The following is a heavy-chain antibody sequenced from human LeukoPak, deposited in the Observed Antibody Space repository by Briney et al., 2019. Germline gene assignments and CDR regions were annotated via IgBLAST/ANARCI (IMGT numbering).Heavy chain of an antibody. D-gene: IGHD6-13*01. V-gene: IGHV3-7*05. CDR3: VRWGTYSSSWLGTFDI. J-gene: IGHJ3*02. CDR2: IKQDGSEK. Sequence: GGSLRLSCAASGFTFSSYWMSWVRQAPGKGLEWVANIKQDGSEKYYAESVKGRFTISRDNAKSSLYLQMNSLRAEDTAVYYCVRWGTYSSSWLGTFDIWGQGTMVTVSS. CDR1: GFTFSSYW.